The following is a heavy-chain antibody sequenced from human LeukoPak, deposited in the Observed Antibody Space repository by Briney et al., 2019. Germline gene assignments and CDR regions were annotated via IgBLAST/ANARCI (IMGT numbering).Heavy chain of an antibody. V-gene: IGHV4-39*01. CDR3: AGSGAGWFDP. CDR2: IYYSGST. D-gene: IGHD3-10*01. Sequence: PSETLSLTCTVSGGSISSSSYYWGWIRQPPGKGLEWIGSIYYSGSTYYNPSLKSRVTISVDTSKNQFSLKLSSVTAADTAVYYCAGSGAGWFDPWGQGTLVTVSS. CDR1: GGSISSSSYY. J-gene: IGHJ5*02.